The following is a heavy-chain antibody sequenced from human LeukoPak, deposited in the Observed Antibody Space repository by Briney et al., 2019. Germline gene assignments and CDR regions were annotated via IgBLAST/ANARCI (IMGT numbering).Heavy chain of an antibody. D-gene: IGHD1-14*01. Sequence: GGSLRLSCAASGFTFSDYYLSWIRQAPGKGLEWVSFVSAGGGTVHYADSVMGRFTISRDNAKNSLYLQVNSLRAEDTAVYYCARNQRRLDYWGQGTLVTVSS. V-gene: IGHV3-11*04. CDR2: VSAGGGTV. J-gene: IGHJ4*02. CDR1: GFTFSDYY. CDR3: ARNQRRLDY.